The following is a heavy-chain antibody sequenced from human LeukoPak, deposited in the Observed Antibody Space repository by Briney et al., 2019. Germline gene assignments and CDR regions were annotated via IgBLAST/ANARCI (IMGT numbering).Heavy chain of an antibody. CDR2: IYYSGST. J-gene: IGHJ4*02. CDR3: AREGGPYRPLDY. Sequence: SETLSLTCTVSGGSISSYYWSWVRQPPGKGLEWIGYIYYSGSTNYNPSLKSRVTISVDTSKNQFSMKLSSVTAADTAVYYCAREGGPYRPLDYSGQGTLVTVAS. CDR1: GGSISSYY. V-gene: IGHV4-59*12.